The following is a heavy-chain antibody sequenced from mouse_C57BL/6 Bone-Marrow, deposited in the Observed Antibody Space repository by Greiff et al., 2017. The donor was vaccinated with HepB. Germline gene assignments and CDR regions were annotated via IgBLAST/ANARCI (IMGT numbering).Heavy chain of an antibody. CDR1: GFNIKDDY. CDR2: IDPENGDT. Sequence: VQLKQSGAELVRPGASVKLSCTASGFNIKDDYMHWVKQRPEQGLEWIGWIDPENGDTEYASKFQGKATITADTSSNTAYLQLSSLTSEDTAVYFCTGWYFDVWGTGTTVTVSS. CDR3: TGWYFDV. V-gene: IGHV14-4*01. J-gene: IGHJ1*03.